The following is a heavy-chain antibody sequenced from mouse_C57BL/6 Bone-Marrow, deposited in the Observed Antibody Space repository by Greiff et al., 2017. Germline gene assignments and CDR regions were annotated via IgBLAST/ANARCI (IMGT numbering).Heavy chain of an antibody. V-gene: IGHV1-69*01. D-gene: IGHD1-1*01. CDR1: GYTFTSYW. CDR3: ARRRRSTTVVGKGLYLDY. J-gene: IGHJ2*01. Sequence: VQLQQPGAELVMPGASVKLSCKASGYTFTSYWMHWVKQRPGQGLEWIGRIDPSDSYTNYNQKFKGKSTLTVDQSSSTDYMQLSSLTSEDSAVYYCARRRRSTTVVGKGLYLDYWGQGTTLTVSS. CDR2: IDPSDSYT.